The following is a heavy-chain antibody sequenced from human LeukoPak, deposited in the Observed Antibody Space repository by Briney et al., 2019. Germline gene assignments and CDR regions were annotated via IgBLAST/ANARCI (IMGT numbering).Heavy chain of an antibody. CDR2: ISYDGSNK. D-gene: IGHD3-10*01. CDR1: GFTFSSYA. J-gene: IGHJ4*02. CDR3: ARANYGSGSYFDY. V-gene: IGHV3-30-3*01. Sequence: PGGSLRLSCAASGFTFSSYAMHWVRQAPGKGLGWVAVISYDGSNKYYADSVKGRFTISRDNSKNTLYLQMNSLRAEDTAVYYCARANYGSGSYFDYWGQGTLVTVSS.